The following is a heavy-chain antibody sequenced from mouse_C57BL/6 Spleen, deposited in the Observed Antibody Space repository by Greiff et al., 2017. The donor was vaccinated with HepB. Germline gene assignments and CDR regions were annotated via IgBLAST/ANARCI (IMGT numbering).Heavy chain of an antibody. Sequence: EVKLMESGGGLVKPGGSLTLSCAASGFTFSDSGMHWVRQAPEKGLEWVAYISSGSSTIYYADTVKGGFTISRDNAKNTLFLQMTSLRSEKTDMYYCAIDEYPHYYAMDYWGQGTSGTVSS. D-gene: IGHD5-2*01. J-gene: IGHJ4*01. CDR2: ISSGSSTI. CDR3: AIDEYPHYYAMDY. V-gene: IGHV5-17*01. CDR1: GFTFSDSG.